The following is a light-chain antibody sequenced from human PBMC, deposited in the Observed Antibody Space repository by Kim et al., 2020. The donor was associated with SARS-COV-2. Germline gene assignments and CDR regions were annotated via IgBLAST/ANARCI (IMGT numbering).Light chain of an antibody. J-gene: IGLJ2*01. CDR3: AAWDDSLNGVV. Sequence: QSVLTQPPSASGTPGQRVTISCSGSSSNIGSNTVNWYQQLPGTDPKLLIYGNNQRPSGVPDRFSGSKSGTSASLAISGLQSEDEADYYCAAWDDSLNGVVFGGGTQLTVL. CDR2: GNN. V-gene: IGLV1-44*01. CDR1: SSNIGSNT.